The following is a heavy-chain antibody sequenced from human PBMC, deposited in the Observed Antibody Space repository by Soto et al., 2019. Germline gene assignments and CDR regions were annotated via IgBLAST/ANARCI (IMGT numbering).Heavy chain of an antibody. Sequence: ASVKVSCKASGGTFSSYAISWVRQAPGQGLEWMGGIIPIFGTANYAQKFQGRVTITADESTSTAYMELSSLRSEDTAVYYCARGAVEYYYDSSGYTLDYWGQGTLVTVSS. J-gene: IGHJ4*02. CDR3: ARGAVEYYYDSSGYTLDY. D-gene: IGHD3-22*01. CDR1: GGTFSSYA. V-gene: IGHV1-69*13. CDR2: IIPIFGTA.